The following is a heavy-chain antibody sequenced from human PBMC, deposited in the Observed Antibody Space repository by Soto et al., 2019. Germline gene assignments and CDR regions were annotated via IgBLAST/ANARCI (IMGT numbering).Heavy chain of an antibody. V-gene: IGHV3-15*07. CDR2: IKSKTDGGTT. CDR3: TTDPLFYYYDSSGPVDY. J-gene: IGHJ4*02. D-gene: IGHD3-22*01. Sequence: GGSLRLSCAASGFTFSNAWMNWVRQAPGKGLEWVGRIKSKTDGGTTDYAAPVKGRFTISRDDSKNTLYLQMNSLKTEDTAVYYCTTDPLFYYYDSSGPVDYWGQGTLVTVSS. CDR1: GFTFSNAW.